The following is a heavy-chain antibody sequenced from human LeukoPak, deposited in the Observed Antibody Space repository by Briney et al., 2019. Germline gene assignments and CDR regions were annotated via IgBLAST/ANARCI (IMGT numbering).Heavy chain of an antibody. J-gene: IGHJ4*02. CDR1: GFTFSSYW. Sequence: PGGSLRLSCAASGFTFSSYWMSWVRQAPGKGLEWVANIREDGSEKNYVDSVKGRFTISRDNAKNSLYLQMNSLRAEDTALYYCARVSSKDYYGSGSYYKRYYFDYWGQGTLVTVSS. CDR2: IREDGSEK. V-gene: IGHV3-7*03. CDR3: ARVSSKDYYGSGSYYKRYYFDY. D-gene: IGHD3-10*01.